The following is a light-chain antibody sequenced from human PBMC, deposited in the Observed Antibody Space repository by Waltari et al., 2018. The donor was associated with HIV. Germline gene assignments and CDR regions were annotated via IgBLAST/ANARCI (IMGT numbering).Light chain of an antibody. CDR1: SSDVGSYNL. J-gene: IGLJ2*01. Sequence: QSALTQPASVSGSPGQSITISCTGTSSDVGSYNLVSWYQQHPGKAPKVMIYEVSKRPAGVSNLFSGSKSGNTASLTISGLQAEDEADYYCCSYAGSRTSVGGGTKLTVL. CDR2: EVS. V-gene: IGLV2-23*02. CDR3: CSYAGSRTS.